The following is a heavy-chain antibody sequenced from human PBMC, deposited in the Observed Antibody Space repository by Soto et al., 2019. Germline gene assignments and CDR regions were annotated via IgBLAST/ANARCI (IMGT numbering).Heavy chain of an antibody. J-gene: IGHJ5*02. D-gene: IGHD1-1*01. CDR1: CVSISSGGYS. V-gene: IGHV4-30-2*01. CDR3: ARDQLEGNWFDP. CDR2: IYHSGST. Sequence: PSETLSLTCAVSCVSISSGGYSWNWIRQPPGKGLEWIGYIYHSGSTLYNPSLKSRVTISVDKSKNQFSLKLSSVTAADTAVYYCARDQLEGNWFDPWGQGTLVTVSS.